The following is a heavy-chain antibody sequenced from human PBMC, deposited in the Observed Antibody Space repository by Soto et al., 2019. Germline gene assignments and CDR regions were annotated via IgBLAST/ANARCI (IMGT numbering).Heavy chain of an antibody. J-gene: IGHJ6*02. CDR3: ARYCSGGSCYSVGYYYYYGMDV. D-gene: IGHD2-15*01. Sequence: QVQLVQSGAEVKKPGASVKVSCKASGYTFTGYYMHWVRQAPGQGLEWMGWINPNSGGTNYAQKFQGRVTMTRDTSISTAYMELSRLRPDDTAVYYCARYCSGGSCYSVGYYYYYGMDVWGQGTTVTVSS. CDR1: GYTFTGYY. V-gene: IGHV1-2*02. CDR2: INPNSGGT.